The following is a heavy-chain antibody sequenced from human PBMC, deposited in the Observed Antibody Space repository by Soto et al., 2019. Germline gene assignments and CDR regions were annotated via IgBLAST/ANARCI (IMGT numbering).Heavy chain of an antibody. J-gene: IGHJ4*02. CDR3: AKDSNTPICSGGSCYPGY. CDR2: ISGSGGST. Sequence: EVQLLESGGGLVQPGGSLRLSCAASGFTFTSYAMSWVRQAPGKGLEWVSAISGSGGSTYYADSVKGRFTISRDNSKNPLSLQMNSLRAEDTAVSYCAKDSNTPICSGGSCYPGYWGQGTLVTVSS. CDR1: GFTFTSYA. V-gene: IGHV3-23*01. D-gene: IGHD2-15*01.